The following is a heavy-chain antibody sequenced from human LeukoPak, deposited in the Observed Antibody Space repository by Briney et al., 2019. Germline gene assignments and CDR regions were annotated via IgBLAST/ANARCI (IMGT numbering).Heavy chain of an antibody. CDR2: IIPIFGTA. CDR1: GGTFSSYA. Sequence: SVKVSRKASGGTFSSYAISWVRQAPGQGLEWMGGIIPIFGTANYAQKFQGRVTITADESTSTAYMELSSLRSEDTAVYYCARIEWGYCTNGVCYLNWFDPWGQGTLVTVSS. V-gene: IGHV1-69*13. D-gene: IGHD2-8*01. J-gene: IGHJ5*02. CDR3: ARIEWGYCTNGVCYLNWFDP.